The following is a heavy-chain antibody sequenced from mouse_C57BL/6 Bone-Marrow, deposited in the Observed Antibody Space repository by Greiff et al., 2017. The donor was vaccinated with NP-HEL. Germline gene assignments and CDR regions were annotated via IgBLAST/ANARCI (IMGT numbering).Heavy chain of an antibody. CDR2: ISYDGST. V-gene: IGHV3-6*01. CDR3: ARDPIYYDNDSPEYFEV. J-gene: IGHJ1*03. Sequence: EVQLQESGPGLVKPSQSLSLTCSVTGYSITSGYSWNWIRQFPGNKLEWMGYISYDGSTNYNPSLNNRISITRDPSKHHVFLKLNSVTTEDTATYYCARDPIYYDNDSPEYFEVWGTGTTVTVAS. CDR1: GYSITSGYS. D-gene: IGHD2-4*01.